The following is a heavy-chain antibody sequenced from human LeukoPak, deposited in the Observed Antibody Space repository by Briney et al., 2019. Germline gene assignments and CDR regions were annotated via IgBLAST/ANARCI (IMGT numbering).Heavy chain of an antibody. J-gene: IGHJ6*03. Sequence: SETLSLTCTVSGGSISSYYWSWIRQPPGKGLEWIGNIYYSGSTNYSPSLKSRVTISVDTSKNQFSLKLSSVTAADTAVYYCTRGSIAYYYMDVWGKGTTVTISS. D-gene: IGHD3-22*01. CDR3: TRGSIAYYYMDV. V-gene: IGHV4-59*01. CDR1: GGSISSYY. CDR2: IYYSGST.